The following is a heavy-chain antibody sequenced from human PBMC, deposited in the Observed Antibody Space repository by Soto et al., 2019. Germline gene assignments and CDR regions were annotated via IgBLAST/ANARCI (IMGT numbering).Heavy chain of an antibody. CDR3: ASYSRSGTSAFDI. CDR1: GGSISSGGYY. V-gene: IGHV4-31*03. Sequence: PSETLSLTCTVSGGSISSGGYYWSWIRQHPGKGLEWIGYIYYSGSTYYNPSLKSRVTISVDTSKNQFSLKLSSVTAADPAVYYCASYSRSGTSAFDIWGQGTMVTVSS. D-gene: IGHD6-13*01. J-gene: IGHJ3*02. CDR2: IYYSGST.